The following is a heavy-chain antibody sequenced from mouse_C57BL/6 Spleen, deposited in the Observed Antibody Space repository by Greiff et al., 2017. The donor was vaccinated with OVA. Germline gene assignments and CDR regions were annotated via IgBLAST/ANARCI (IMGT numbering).Heavy chain of an antibody. CDR3: TRGDQGDAMDY. J-gene: IGHJ4*01. CDR2: IDPETGGT. D-gene: IGHD2-13*01. CDR1: GYTFTDYE. Sequence: QVQLKESGAELVRPGASVTLSCKASGYTFTDYEMHWVKQTPVHGLEWIGAIDPETGGTAYNQKFKGKAILTADKSSSTAYMELRSLTSEDSAVYYCTRGDQGDAMDYWGQGTSVTVSS. V-gene: IGHV1-15*01.